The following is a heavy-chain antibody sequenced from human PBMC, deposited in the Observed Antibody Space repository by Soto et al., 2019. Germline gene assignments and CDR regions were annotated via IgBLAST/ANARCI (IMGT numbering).Heavy chain of an antibody. V-gene: IGHV2-5*05. CDR1: GFSLSTSGVG. CDR2: IYWHNDK. Sequence: QITLKESGPTLVKPTQTLTLTCTFSGFSLSTSGVGVGWIRQPPGKALDWLALIYWHNDKRYGPSLKARLTRTQDHATTHAALRIPHVDPVETPTYYCAPRLRIAPFHHWGQGTLVTVSS. J-gene: IGHJ1*01. D-gene: IGHD6-13*01. CDR3: APRLRIAPFHH.